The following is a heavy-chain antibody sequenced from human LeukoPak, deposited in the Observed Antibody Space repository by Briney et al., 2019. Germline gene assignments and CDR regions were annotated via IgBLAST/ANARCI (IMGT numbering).Heavy chain of an antibody. CDR1: GGSISSSSYY. V-gene: IGHV4-39*01. J-gene: IGHJ4*02. Sequence: SETLSLPCSATGGSISSSSYYCDLIRQPPGQGLEWFGSISYSGTTYYNPSLKSRVTISVDTSKNQFSLELNSVTAADTAVYYCARQRYYYGSGSYRPLDYWGQGTLVTVSS. CDR2: ISYSGTT. D-gene: IGHD3-10*01. CDR3: ARQRYYYGSGSYRPLDY.